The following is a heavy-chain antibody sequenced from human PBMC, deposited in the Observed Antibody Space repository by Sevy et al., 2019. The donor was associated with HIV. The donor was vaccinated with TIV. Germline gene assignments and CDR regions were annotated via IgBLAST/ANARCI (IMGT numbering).Heavy chain of an antibody. D-gene: IGHD6-13*01. J-gene: IGHJ5*02. CDR1: GYTFTSYG. CDR3: ARADAAAGSFWFDP. CDR2: ISAYNGNT. V-gene: IGHV1-18*01. Sequence: ASVKVSCKASGYTFTSYGISWVRQAPGQGLEWMGWISAYNGNTNYAQKLQGRVTMTTDTSTSTAYMGLRSLRSDDTAVYYCARADAAAGSFWFDPWGQGTLVTVSS.